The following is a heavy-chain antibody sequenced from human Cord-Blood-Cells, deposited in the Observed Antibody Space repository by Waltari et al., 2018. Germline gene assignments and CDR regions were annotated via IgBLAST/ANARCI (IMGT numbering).Heavy chain of an antibody. D-gene: IGHD5-18*01. J-gene: IGHJ6*02. Sequence: QVQLVQSGAEVKKPGASVKVSCKASGYTFTSYYMHWVRQAPGQGLEWMGIINPSGGSTSYEQKFQGRVTMTRDTSTSTVYMELSSLRSEDTAVYYCAREGGYSYGAAYYYYGMDVWGQGTTVTVSS. CDR2: INPSGGST. CDR1: GYTFTSYY. CDR3: AREGGYSYGAAYYYYGMDV. V-gene: IGHV1-46*01.